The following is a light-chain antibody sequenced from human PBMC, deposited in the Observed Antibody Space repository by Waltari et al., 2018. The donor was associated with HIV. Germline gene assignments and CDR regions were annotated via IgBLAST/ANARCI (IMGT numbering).Light chain of an antibody. Sequence: QSALTQPASVSGSPGQSITISCTGTSSDVGGYNYVSWYQQHTGKAPKLRIYEVSNRPSGVSNRFSGSKSVNTASMTISGRQAEDEADYYCSSYTSSSTRVFGGGTKLTVL. V-gene: IGLV2-14*01. J-gene: IGLJ2*01. CDR3: SSYTSSSTRV. CDR1: SSDVGGYNY. CDR2: EVS.